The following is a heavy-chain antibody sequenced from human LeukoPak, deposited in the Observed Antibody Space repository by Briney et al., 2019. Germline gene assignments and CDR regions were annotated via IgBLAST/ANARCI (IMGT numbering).Heavy chain of an antibody. Sequence: GASVKVSCKASGYTFTGYYMHWVRQAPGQGLEWMGWINPNSGGTNYAQKFQGRVTMTRDTSISTAYMELGRLRSDDTAVYYCARGPHRIAVAGSNDYWGQGTLVTVSS. CDR1: GYTFTGYY. CDR3: ARGPHRIAVAGSNDY. CDR2: INPNSGGT. V-gene: IGHV1-2*02. J-gene: IGHJ4*02. D-gene: IGHD6-19*01.